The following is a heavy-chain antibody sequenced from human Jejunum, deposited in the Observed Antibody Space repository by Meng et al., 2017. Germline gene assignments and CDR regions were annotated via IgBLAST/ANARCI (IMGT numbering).Heavy chain of an antibody. J-gene: IGHJ4*02. V-gene: IGHV4-34*01. CDR3: ARGNEYSNYGADF. D-gene: IGHD4-11*01. Sequence: QVKLQQWGAGLLKPSETLSLTCAVYCGSISDYYWTWIRQPPGKGLEWIGEINDSGSTNYNPSLKSRVTISVDTSKSQFYLRVSSVTAADTAVYHCARGNEYSNYGADFWGQGTLVTVSS. CDR2: INDSGST. CDR1: CGSISDYY.